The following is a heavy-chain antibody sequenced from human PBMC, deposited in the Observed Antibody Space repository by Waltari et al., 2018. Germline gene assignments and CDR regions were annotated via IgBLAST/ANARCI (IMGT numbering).Heavy chain of an antibody. CDR1: GYSFTSYW. CDR2: IYPGDSDT. CDR3: ARHSEVDFWSCYYFFDY. V-gene: IGHV5-51*01. J-gene: IGHJ4*02. D-gene: IGHD3-3*01. Sequence: EVQLVQSGAEVKKPGESLKISCKGSGYSFTSYWIGWVRQMPGKGLEWMGIIYPGDSDTRYSPSFQGQVTISADKSISTAYLQWSSLKASDTAMYYCARHSEVDFWSCYYFFDYWGQGTLVTVSS.